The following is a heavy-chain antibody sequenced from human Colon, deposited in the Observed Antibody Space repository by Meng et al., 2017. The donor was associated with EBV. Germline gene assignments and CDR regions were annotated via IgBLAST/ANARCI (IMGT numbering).Heavy chain of an antibody. V-gene: IGHV4-31*03. CDR1: GGSISSGNPY. J-gene: IGHJ2*01. Sequence: GQVQESGTGLVKPSPTLSLTCTVSGGSISSGNPYWSWIRQHPGKGLEYIGYIYYSGSTYYNPSLKSRVIISVDTSKNQFSLRLNSVTAADTAVYYCASLYGDSSVWYLDLWGRGTLVTVSS. D-gene: IGHD4-17*01. CDR3: ASLYGDSSVWYLDL. CDR2: IYYSGST.